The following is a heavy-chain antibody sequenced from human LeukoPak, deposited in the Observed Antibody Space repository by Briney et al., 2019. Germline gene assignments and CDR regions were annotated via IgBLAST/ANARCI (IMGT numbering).Heavy chain of an antibody. CDR2: ISSSGSTI. V-gene: IGHV3-48*04. D-gene: IGHD4-17*01. Sequence: PGRSLRLSCAASGFTFSSYGMHWVRQAPGKGLEWVSYISSSGSTIYYADSVKGRFTISRDNAKNSLYLQMNSLRAEDTAVYYCARAHYGPDYWGQGTLVTVSS. CDR1: GFTFSSYG. J-gene: IGHJ4*02. CDR3: ARAHYGPDY.